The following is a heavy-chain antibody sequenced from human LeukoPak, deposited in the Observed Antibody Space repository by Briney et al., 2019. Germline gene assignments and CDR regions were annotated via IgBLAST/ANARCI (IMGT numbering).Heavy chain of an antibody. CDR3: AKAPYSSRSYYFDY. V-gene: IGHV3-30-3*01. Sequence: GGSLRLSCAASGFTFSSYAMHWVRQAPGKGLEWVTVISYDGSNKYYADSVKGRFTISRDNSKNTLYLQMNSLRAEDTAVYYCAKAPYSSRSYYFDYWGQGTLLTVSS. CDR2: ISYDGSNK. CDR1: GFTFSSYA. J-gene: IGHJ4*02. D-gene: IGHD6-13*01.